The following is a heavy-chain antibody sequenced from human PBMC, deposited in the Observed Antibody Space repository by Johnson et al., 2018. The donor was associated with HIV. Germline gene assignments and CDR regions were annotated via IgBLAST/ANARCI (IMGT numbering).Heavy chain of an antibody. V-gene: IGHV3-66*01. J-gene: IGHJ3*02. CDR1: GFTVSSNY. CDR3: ARDRRGGAAAPDDAFDI. Sequence: VQLVESGGGLVHPGGSLRLSCAASGFTVSSNYMSWVREAPGKGLEWASVIYSGGSTYYADSVKGRFTISRDSSKNTRYLQMNSLRAEDTAEYYCARDRRGGAAAPDDAFDIWGQGTMVTVSS. CDR2: IYSGGST. D-gene: IGHD6-13*01.